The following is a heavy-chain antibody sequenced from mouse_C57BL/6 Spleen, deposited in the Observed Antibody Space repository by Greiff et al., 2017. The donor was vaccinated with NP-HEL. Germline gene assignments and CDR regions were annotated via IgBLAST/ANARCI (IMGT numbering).Heavy chain of an antibody. CDR3: ARGTTWAMDY. CDR2: IDPSDSYT. CDR1: GYTFTSYW. J-gene: IGHJ4*01. Sequence: QVQLQQPGAELVKPGASVKLSCKASGYTFTSYWMQWVKQRPGQGLEWIGEIDPSDSYTNYNQKFKGKATLTVDTSSSTAYMQLSSLTSEDSAVYYCARGTTWAMDYWGQGTSVTVSS. V-gene: IGHV1-50*01. D-gene: IGHD1-1*01.